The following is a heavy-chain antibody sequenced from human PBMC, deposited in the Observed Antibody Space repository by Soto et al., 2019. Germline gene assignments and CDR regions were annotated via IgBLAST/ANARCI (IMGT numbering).Heavy chain of an antibody. CDR1: GYTFTSYG. CDR2: ISAYNGNT. J-gene: IGHJ5*02. CDR3: ARVGAAPEEEDKNWFDP. Sequence: ASVKVSCKASGYTFTSYGISWVRQAPGQGLEWMGWISAYNGNTNYAQKLQGRVTMTTDTSTSTAYMELRSLRSDDTAVYYCARVGAAPEEEDKNWFDPWGQGPLDTASS. D-gene: IGHD2-15*01. V-gene: IGHV1-18*01.